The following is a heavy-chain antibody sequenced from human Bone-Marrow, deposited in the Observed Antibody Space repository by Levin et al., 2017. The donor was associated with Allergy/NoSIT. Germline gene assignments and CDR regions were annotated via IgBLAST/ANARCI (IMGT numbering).Heavy chain of an antibody. CDR2: ISASGSSI. CDR3: AKDRGTRSGYYYDY. Sequence: GGSLRLSCAASGFTFADYDMGWVRQAPGRGLEWVSGISASGSSIYYADSVKGRFTISRDNSRKKLLLQMNRLRAEDTAIYYCAKDRGTRSGYYYDYWGQGTLVTVSS. V-gene: IGHV3-23*01. J-gene: IGHJ4*02. D-gene: IGHD6-19*01. CDR1: GFTFADYD.